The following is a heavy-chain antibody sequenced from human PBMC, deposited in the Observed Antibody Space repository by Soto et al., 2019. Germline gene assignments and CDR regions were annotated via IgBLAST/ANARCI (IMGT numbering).Heavy chain of an antibody. CDR1: GGSIRGYY. V-gene: IGHV4-59*01. CDR2: INYGGTT. CDR3: AREVASYGSTYFDY. Sequence: PSETLSLTXTVSGGSIRGYYWTWIRQSPGKGLEWIGYINYGGTTKYNPFLNSRVTISVGTSQNQISLRLTSVTAADTGAYYCAREVASYGSTYFDYWGKGSLVTVSS. J-gene: IGHJ4*02. D-gene: IGHD5-18*01.